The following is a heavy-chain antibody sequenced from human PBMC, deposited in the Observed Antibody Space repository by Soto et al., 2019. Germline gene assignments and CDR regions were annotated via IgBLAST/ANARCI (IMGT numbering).Heavy chain of an antibody. D-gene: IGHD3-22*01. Sequence: QVQLQESGTGLVKPSETLSLTCSVSGGSMSTYHLTCIRQPAGKVLEWIGRIYDSGSTNYNPSLKRRVSMSLDTSKSQFYLKLGSVTAADTAMYYCARVLAEGSGYTDYWGQGTLVTVSS. CDR1: GGSMSTYH. J-gene: IGHJ4*02. CDR2: IYDSGST. CDR3: ARVLAEGSGYTDY. V-gene: IGHV4-4*07.